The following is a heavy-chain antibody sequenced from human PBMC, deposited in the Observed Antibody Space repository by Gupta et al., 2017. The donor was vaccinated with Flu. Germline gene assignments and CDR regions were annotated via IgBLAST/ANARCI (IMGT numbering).Heavy chain of an antibody. J-gene: IGHJ2*01. CDR3: ARGGELELVLMVYAHYWYFDL. D-gene: IGHD2-8*01. CDR2: INPSGGST. Sequence: QVQLVQSGAEVKKPGASVKVSCKASGYTFTSYYMHWVRQAPGQGLEWMGIINPSGGSTSYAQKFQGRVTMTRDTSTSTVYMELSSLRSEDTAVYYCARGGELELVLMVYAHYWYFDLWGRGTLVTVSS. CDR1: GYTFTSYY. V-gene: IGHV1-46*01.